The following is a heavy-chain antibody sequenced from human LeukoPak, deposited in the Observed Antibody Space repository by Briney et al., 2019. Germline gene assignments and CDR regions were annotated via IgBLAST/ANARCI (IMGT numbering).Heavy chain of an antibody. CDR3: ARVQTPSGSGSYSFDY. CDR1: GGSISSYY. CDR2: LHYSGST. J-gene: IGHJ4*02. D-gene: IGHD3-10*01. V-gene: IGHV4-59*01. Sequence: PSETLSLTCTVSGGSISSYYWSWIRQPPGKGLEWIGYLHYSGSTNYNPSLKSRVTISADTSKNQFSLKLSSVTAADTAVYYCARVQTPSGSGSYSFDYWGQGTLVTVSS.